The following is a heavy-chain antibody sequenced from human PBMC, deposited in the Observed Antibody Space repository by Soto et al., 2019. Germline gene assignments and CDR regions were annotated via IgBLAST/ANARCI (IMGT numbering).Heavy chain of an antibody. CDR3: ARLPRFDILTGQIFFDY. D-gene: IGHD3-9*01. CDR1: GYSFTSYW. Sequence: GESLKISCQGSGYSFTSYWIGWVRQMPGKGLEWMGIIYPGDSDTRYSPSFQGQVTISADKSISTAYLQWSSLKASDTAMYYCARLPRFDILTGQIFFDYWGQGTLVTVSS. CDR2: IYPGDSDT. V-gene: IGHV5-51*01. J-gene: IGHJ4*02.